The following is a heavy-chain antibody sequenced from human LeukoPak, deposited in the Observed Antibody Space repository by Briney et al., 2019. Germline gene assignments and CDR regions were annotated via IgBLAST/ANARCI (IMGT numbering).Heavy chain of an antibody. CDR2: IYSGGST. J-gene: IGHJ4*02. CDR1: GFTVSSNY. Sequence: GGSLRLSCAASGFTVSSNYVSWVRQAPGKGLEWVSVIYSGGSTYYADSVKGRFTISRDNSKNTLYLQMNSLRAEDTAVYYCARGNYYDSSGYGFDYWGQGTLVTVSS. CDR3: ARGNYYDSSGYGFDY. D-gene: IGHD3-22*01. V-gene: IGHV3-53*01.